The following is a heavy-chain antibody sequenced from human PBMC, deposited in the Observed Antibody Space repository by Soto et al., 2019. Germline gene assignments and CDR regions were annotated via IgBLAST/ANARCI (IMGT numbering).Heavy chain of an antibody. CDR1: GGTFSSYA. Sequence: SVKVSCKASGGTFSSYAISWVRQAPGQGLEWMGGIIPIFGTANHAQKFQGRVTITADESTSTAYMELSSLRSEDTAVYYCARGRIAARLDAFDIWGQGTMVTV. CDR2: IIPIFGTA. CDR3: ARGRIAARLDAFDI. V-gene: IGHV1-69*13. J-gene: IGHJ3*02. D-gene: IGHD6-6*01.